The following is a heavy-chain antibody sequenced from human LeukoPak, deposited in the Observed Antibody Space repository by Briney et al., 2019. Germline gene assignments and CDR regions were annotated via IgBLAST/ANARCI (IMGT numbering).Heavy chain of an antibody. Sequence: GASLTLSCAAFGFTITNYDLNWVRQAPGKGLEGVSGISVSGGRTFYADSVKGRFTISRDNSRNTLYLQMNSLRAEDTAVYYCAKVPWGDYNFLVYWGQGVLVTVSS. V-gene: IGHV3-23*01. CDR2: ISVSGGRT. CDR3: AKVPWGDYNFLVY. D-gene: IGHD4-17*01. CDR1: GFTITNYD. J-gene: IGHJ4*02.